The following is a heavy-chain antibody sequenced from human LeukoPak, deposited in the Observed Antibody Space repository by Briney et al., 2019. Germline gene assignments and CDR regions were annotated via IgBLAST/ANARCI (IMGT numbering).Heavy chain of an antibody. V-gene: IGHV3-23*01. D-gene: IGHD3-10*01. CDR1: GFTFSSYA. CDR3: AKDRYYGSGSYYRIFDY. J-gene: IGHJ4*02. Sequence: GGSLRLSCADSGFTFSSYAMSWVRQAPGKGLEWVSAISGSGGSTYYADSVKGRFTISRDNSKNTLYLQMNSLRAEDTAVYYCAKDRYYGSGSYYRIFDYWGQGTLVTVSS. CDR2: ISGSGGST.